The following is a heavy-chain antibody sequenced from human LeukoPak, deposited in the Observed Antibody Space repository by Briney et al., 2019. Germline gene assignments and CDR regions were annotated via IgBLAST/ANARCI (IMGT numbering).Heavy chain of an antibody. D-gene: IGHD6-13*01. CDR1: GYTFTSYD. CDR3: ARGRIAAAGYYFNY. CDR2: MNPNSGNT. Sequence: ASVKVSCKASGYTFTSYDINWVRQATGQGLEWMGWMNPNSGNTGYAQKFQGRVTITRNTSISTAYMELSSLRSEDTAVYYCARGRIAAAGYYFNYWGQGTLVTVSS. V-gene: IGHV1-8*03. J-gene: IGHJ4*02.